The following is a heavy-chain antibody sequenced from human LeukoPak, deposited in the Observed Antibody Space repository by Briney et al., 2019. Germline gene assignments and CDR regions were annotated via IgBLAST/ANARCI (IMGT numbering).Heavy chain of an antibody. D-gene: IGHD3-10*01. J-gene: IGHJ4*02. Sequence: PSETLSLSCAVSVDSISRYYWSWIRQAAGKGLEWIGRIYTSGSTNYNPSLKSRVPMSVDTSKNKFSLKLSSVTAADTAVYYCARATYASGRSFDYWGQGTLVTVSS. V-gene: IGHV4-4*07. CDR1: VDSISRYY. CDR3: ARATYASGRSFDY. CDR2: IYTSGST.